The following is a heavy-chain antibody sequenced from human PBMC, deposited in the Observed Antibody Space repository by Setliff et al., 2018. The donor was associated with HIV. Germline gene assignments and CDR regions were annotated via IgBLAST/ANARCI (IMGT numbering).Heavy chain of an antibody. V-gene: IGHV1-8*02. Sequence: ASVKVSCKASAYTFTSYDINWVRRATGQGLEWMGWMNPNSGDTGYAQTFQGRVTMTRNTSISTAYMELSSLRSEDTAVYYCARGYYNFWSGYYDSRFPNPIDAFDIWGQETMVTVSS. CDR3: ARGYYNFWSGYYDSRFPNPIDAFDI. CDR1: AYTFTSYD. D-gene: IGHD3-3*01. CDR2: MNPNSGDT. J-gene: IGHJ3*02.